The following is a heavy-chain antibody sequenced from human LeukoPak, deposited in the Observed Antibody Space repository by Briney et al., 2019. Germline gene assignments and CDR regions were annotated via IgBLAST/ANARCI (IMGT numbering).Heavy chain of an antibody. D-gene: IGHD5-18*01. CDR2: IYYSGST. CDR1: GGSISSYY. V-gene: IGHV4-59*01. CDR3: ARDVRDTAMVTSDYYYYGMDV. Sequence: KPSETLSLTCTVSGGSISSYYWSWIRQPPGKGLEWIRYIYYSGSTNYNPSLKSRVTISVDTSKNQFSLKLSSVTAADTAVYYCARDVRDTAMVTSDYYYYGMDVWGQGTTVTVSS. J-gene: IGHJ6*02.